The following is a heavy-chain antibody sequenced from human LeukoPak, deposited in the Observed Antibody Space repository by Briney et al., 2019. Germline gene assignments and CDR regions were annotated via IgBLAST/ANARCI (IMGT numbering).Heavy chain of an antibody. CDR3: ARGMADFDY. D-gene: IGHD5-24*01. J-gene: IGHJ4*02. V-gene: IGHV3-48*04. CDR2: ISDSRNTI. Sequence: GGSLRLSCAASGFTLSSYNMNWVRQARGKGLEWISYISDSRNTIHYADSVKGRFTISRDNAKNSLYLQMNSLRAEDTAVYYCARGMADFDYWGQGTLVTVSS. CDR1: GFTLSSYN.